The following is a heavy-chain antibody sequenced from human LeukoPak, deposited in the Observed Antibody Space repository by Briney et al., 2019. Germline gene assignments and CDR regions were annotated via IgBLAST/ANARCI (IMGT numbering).Heavy chain of an antibody. CDR2: ISYIGST. CDR3: AGDQLALNALNI. J-gene: IGHJ3*02. Sequence: SETLSLTCTVSGGSMSSHYWSWIRQPPGKGLEWLGYISYIGSTNYSPSLKSRVTISIDTPKNQFSLRLSSVTAADTAVYFCAGDQLALNALNIWGQGTMVSVSS. V-gene: IGHV4-59*11. D-gene: IGHD5-18*01. CDR1: GGSMSSHY.